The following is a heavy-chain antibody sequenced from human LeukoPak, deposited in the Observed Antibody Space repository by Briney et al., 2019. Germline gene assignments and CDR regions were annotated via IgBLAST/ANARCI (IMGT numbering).Heavy chain of an antibody. D-gene: IGHD3-3*01. J-gene: IGHJ4*02. CDR3: AKDSVLGRYDFWSGYFDY. CDR1: GFTFSSYW. CDR2: IKQDGSEK. V-gene: IGHV3-7*03. Sequence: GGSLRLSCAASGFTFSSYWMSWVRQAPGKGLEWVANIKQDGSEKYYVDSVKGRFTISRDNAKNSLYLQMNSLRAEDMALYYCAKDSVLGRYDFWSGYFDYWGQGTLVTVSS.